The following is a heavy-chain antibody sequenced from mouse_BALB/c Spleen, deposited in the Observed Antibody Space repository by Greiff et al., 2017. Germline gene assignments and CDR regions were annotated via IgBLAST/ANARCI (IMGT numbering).Heavy chain of an antibody. V-gene: IGHV5-17*02. CDR1: GFTFSSFG. D-gene: IGHD2-14*01. CDR3: ARSNYRYDIAY. J-gene: IGHJ3*01. CDR2: ISSGSSTI. Sequence: EVKLVESGGGLVQPGGSRKLSCAASGFTFSSFGMHWVHQAPEKGLEWVAYISSGSSTIYYADTVKGRFTISRDNPKNTLFLQMTSLRSEDTAMYYCARSNYRYDIAYWGQGTLVTVSA.